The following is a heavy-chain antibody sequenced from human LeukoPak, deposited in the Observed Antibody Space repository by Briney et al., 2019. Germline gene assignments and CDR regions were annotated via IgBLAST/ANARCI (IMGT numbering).Heavy chain of an antibody. V-gene: IGHV3-21*04. D-gene: IGHD2-2*02. J-gene: IGHJ4*02. CDR1: GFTFSSYS. CDR2: ISSSSSYI. CDR3: ARGLGYCSSTSCYTPSSFGY. Sequence: PGGSLRLSCAASGFTFSSYSMNWVRQAPGKVLEWVSSISSSSSYIYYADAVKGRFTTSRDNDKNSLYLQMNSLRAEYTAVYYCARGLGYCSSTSCYTPSSFGYWGQGTLVAVSS.